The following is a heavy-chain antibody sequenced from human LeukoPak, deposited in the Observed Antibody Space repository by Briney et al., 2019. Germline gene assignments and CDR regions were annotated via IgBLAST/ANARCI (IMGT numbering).Heavy chain of an antibody. CDR3: ARLPDY. J-gene: IGHJ4*02. V-gene: IGHV6-1*01. Sequence: SQTPSLTCAISGDSVSSNSATWNWIRQSPSRGLEWLGRTYYRSKWYNDYAVSVKSRITVNPDTSKNQFSLKLSSVTAADTAVYYCARLPDYWGQGTLVTVSS. CDR2: TYYRSKWYN. CDR1: GDSVSSNSAT.